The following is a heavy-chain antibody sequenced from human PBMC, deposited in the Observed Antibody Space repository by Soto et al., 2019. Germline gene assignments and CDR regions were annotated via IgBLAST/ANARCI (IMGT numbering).Heavy chain of an antibody. CDR3: ARQEGVGYGDYYGMDV. J-gene: IGHJ6*02. CDR2: IYPDDSDT. D-gene: IGHD2-8*02. V-gene: IGHV5-51*01. CDR1: GYIFTNYW. Sequence: EVQLVQSGAEVKKSGESLKISCKGSGYIFTNYWIGGVRQMPGEGLEWMGIIYPDDSDTRYSPSCEGQVTISPDKSNSTASLQWSSLKAWDTAMYYCARQEGVGYGDYYGMDVWGQGTTVTVSS.